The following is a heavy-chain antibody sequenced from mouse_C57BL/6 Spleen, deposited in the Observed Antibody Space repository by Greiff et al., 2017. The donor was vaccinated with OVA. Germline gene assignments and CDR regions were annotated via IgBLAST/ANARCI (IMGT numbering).Heavy chain of an antibody. CDR1: GYTFTSYW. CDR3: TREGTFTGYFDV. D-gene: IGHD1-1*01. Sequence: EVQLQQSGPVLARPGASVKMSCKTSGYTFTSYWMHWVKQRPGQGLEWIGAIYPGNSDTSYNQKFKGKAKLTAVTSASTAYMELSSLTNEDSAVYYCTREGTFTGYFDVWGTGTTVTVSS. J-gene: IGHJ1*03. V-gene: IGHV1-5*01. CDR2: IYPGNSDT.